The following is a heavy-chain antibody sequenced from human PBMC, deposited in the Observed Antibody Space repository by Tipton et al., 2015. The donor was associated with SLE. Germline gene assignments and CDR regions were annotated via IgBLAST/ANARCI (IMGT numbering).Heavy chain of an antibody. CDR2: INHSGST. V-gene: IGHV4-34*01. CDR3: VLGAARSGGAFDI. CDR1: GGSFSGYY. J-gene: IGHJ3*02. Sequence: TLSLTCAVYGGSFSGYYWSWIRQPPGKGLEWIGEINHSGSTNYNPSLKSRVTISVDTSKNHFSLKPSSVTAADTAVYYCVLGAARSGGAFDIWGQGTMVTVSS. D-gene: IGHD6-6*01.